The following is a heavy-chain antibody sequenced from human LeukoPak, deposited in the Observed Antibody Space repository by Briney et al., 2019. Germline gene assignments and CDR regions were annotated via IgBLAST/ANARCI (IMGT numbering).Heavy chain of an antibody. CDR3: ARKGDYAYGMDD. D-gene: IGHD3-16*01. Sequence: GRSLRLSCTASGFTFSSYAMHWVRQAPGKGLEWVAVISYDGSNKYYADSVKGRFTISRDNSKNTLYLQMNSLRAEDTAVYYCARKGDYAYGMDDWGQGTTVTVSS. CDR2: ISYDGSNK. J-gene: IGHJ6*02. V-gene: IGHV3-30-3*01. CDR1: GFTFSSYA.